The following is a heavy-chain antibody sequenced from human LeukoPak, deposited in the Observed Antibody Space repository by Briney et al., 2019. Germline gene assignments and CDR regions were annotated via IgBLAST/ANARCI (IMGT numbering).Heavy chain of an antibody. Sequence: GGSLRLSCAASGFTFSSYWMSWVRQAPGKGLEWVANIKQDGSEKYYVDSVKGRFTISRDNAKNSLYLQMNSLRAEDTALYYCARYTASGPTVNVDYWGQGTLVTVSS. J-gene: IGHJ4*02. CDR2: IKQDGSEK. V-gene: IGHV3-7*03. CDR3: ARYTASGPTVNVDY. D-gene: IGHD5-18*01. CDR1: GFTFSSYW.